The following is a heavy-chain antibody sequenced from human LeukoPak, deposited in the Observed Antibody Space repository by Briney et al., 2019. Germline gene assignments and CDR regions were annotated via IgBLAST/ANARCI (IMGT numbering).Heavy chain of an antibody. V-gene: IGHV3-23*01. D-gene: IGHD3-10*01. CDR3: AKESHYCGPGKGGMDV. J-gene: IGHJ6*02. CDR2: ISGSGGST. CDR1: GFTFSNYA. Sequence: PGGSLRLSCAASGFTFSNYAMNWVRLAPGKGLEWVSGISGSGGSTYYADSVKGRFTISRDNSKNTLYLQMNSLRAEDTAIYYCAKESHYCGPGKGGMDVWGQGTTVTVSS.